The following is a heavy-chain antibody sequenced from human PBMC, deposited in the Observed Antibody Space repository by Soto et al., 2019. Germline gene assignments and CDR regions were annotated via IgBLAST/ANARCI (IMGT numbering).Heavy chain of an antibody. D-gene: IGHD2-21*02. CDR1: GFTFSSYA. J-gene: IGHJ1*01. CDR3: AKEGVAYCGGDCEYFQH. Sequence: GGSLRLSCAASGFTFSSYAMSWVRQAPGKGLEWVSAIRGRGGSTYYADSVKGRFTITRDNSKNTLYLQMNSLRAEDTAVYYCAKEGVAYCGGDCEYFQHWGQGTLVTVSS. V-gene: IGHV3-23*01. CDR2: IRGRGGST.